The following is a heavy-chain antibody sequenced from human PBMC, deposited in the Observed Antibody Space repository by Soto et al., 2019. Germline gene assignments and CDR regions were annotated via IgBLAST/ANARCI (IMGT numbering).Heavy chain of an antibody. CDR1: GYTFTTYA. CDR3: GRSVVGATGEILYNAMDV. Sequence: ASVKVSCKASGYTFTTYALHWVRQAPGQRPEWMGWINPASGHTKYSKRFQDRVTITRDTSASTGYMELSSLRSEDTAVYYCGRSVVGATGEILYNAMDVWGQGTTITVSS. J-gene: IGHJ6*02. V-gene: IGHV1-3*01. D-gene: IGHD1-26*01. CDR2: INPASGHT.